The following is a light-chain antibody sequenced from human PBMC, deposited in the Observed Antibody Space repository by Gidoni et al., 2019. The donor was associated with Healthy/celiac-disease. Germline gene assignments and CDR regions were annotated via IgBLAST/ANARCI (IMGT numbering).Light chain of an antibody. CDR2: DAS. CDR3: QQRSNWPYT. J-gene: IGKJ2*01. Sequence: EIVLTQSPAILSLSPGERATLSCRASQSVSSYLAWYQQKPGQAPRLLIYDASNRATGIPDRFSGSGSGTDFTLTISSLEPEDFAVYYCQQRSNWPYTFGQGTKLEIK. V-gene: IGKV3-11*01. CDR1: QSVSSY.